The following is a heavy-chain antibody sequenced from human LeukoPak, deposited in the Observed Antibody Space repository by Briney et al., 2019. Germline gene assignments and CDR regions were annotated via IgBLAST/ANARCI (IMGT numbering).Heavy chain of an antibody. V-gene: IGHV3-33*01. Sequence: PGGSLRLSCTASGFTFSDYGMHWVRQAPGKGLEWVAVIWYDGSNKYYADSVKGRFTISRDNSKNTLYLQMNSLRAEDTAVYYCARDVPAYYYDSSGYTDAFDIWGQGTMVTVSS. CDR3: ARDVPAYYYDSSGYTDAFDI. CDR1: GFTFSDYG. J-gene: IGHJ3*02. CDR2: IWYDGSNK. D-gene: IGHD3-22*01.